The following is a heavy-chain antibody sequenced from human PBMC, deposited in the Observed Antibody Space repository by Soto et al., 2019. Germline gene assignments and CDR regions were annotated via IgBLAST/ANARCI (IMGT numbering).Heavy chain of an antibody. CDR2: IYHNGST. CDR1: GGSISSFNW. Sequence: QVRLQESGPGLVKPSGTLSLICAVSGGSISSFNWWSWVRQSPEKGLEWIGEIYHNGSTNYNPSLKSRLTISVDKSKNQFSLELTSVTAADTAVYYCARDWCTTGWYWFDPWGQGTLVTVSS. D-gene: IGHD6-19*01. J-gene: IGHJ5*02. V-gene: IGHV4-4*02. CDR3: ARDWCTTGWYWFDP.